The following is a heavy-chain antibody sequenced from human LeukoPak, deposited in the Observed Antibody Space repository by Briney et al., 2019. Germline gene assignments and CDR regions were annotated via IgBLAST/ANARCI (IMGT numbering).Heavy chain of an antibody. J-gene: IGHJ4*02. CDR1: GFAFTIYT. CDR2: ISGRGDTT. Sequence: GGSLRLSCTASGFAFTIYTMNWVRQAPGKGLEWVSGISGRGDTTFYADSVKGRFTISRDNSKNTVYLQMNSLRAGDTAIYYCSKDLYDWNFFDSWGQGTLVTASS. CDR3: SKDLYDWNFFDS. D-gene: IGHD1-20*01. V-gene: IGHV3-23*01.